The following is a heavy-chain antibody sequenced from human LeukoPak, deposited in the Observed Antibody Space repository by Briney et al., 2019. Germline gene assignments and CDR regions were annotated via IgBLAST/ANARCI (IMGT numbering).Heavy chain of an antibody. Sequence: SETLSLTCTVSGGSISSSSYYWGWIRQPPGKGLEWIGSIYYSGRTYYNPSLKSRVTISVDTSKNQFSLKLSSVTAADTAVYYCARNPRSFWSGSRGYYFDYWGQGTLVTVSS. V-gene: IGHV4-39*07. D-gene: IGHD3-3*01. CDR3: ARNPRSFWSGSRGYYFDY. CDR2: IYYSGRT. J-gene: IGHJ4*02. CDR1: GGSISSSSYY.